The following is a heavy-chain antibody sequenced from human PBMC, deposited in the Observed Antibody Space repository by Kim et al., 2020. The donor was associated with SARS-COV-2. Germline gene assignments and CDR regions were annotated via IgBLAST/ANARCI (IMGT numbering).Heavy chain of an antibody. CDR3: ARDIMRWEDWFDYLDY. V-gene: IGHV1-69*05. CDR1: GCTFSSYA. CDR2: IIPGFGTA. J-gene: IGHJ4*01. D-gene: IGHD3-9*01. Sequence: SVKVSCKASGCTFSSYAIRWVRQAPGQGLEWMGWIIPGFGTANYAQKFQGRVTITRDTSTSTAYMELSSLRSEDTAVYYCARDIMRWEDWFDYLDY.